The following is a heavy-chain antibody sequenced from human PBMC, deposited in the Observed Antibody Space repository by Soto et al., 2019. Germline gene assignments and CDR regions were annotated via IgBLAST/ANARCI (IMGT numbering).Heavy chain of an antibody. V-gene: IGHV4-59*01. D-gene: IGHD6-19*01. Sequence: TSETLCLTCAVSGGYIISYYWSWIRKTPGKGLEWIGYIYYSGSTNYNPSLKSRVTISVDTSKNQFSLKLSSLTAADTAVYYCARGFSGWYGFYFDYWGKGTLVTVSS. CDR2: IYYSGST. CDR1: GGYIISYY. CDR3: ARGFSGWYGFYFDY. J-gene: IGHJ4*02.